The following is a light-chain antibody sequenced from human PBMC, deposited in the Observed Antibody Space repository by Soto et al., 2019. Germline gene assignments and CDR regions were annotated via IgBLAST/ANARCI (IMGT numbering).Light chain of an antibody. J-gene: IGKJ4*01. CDR2: STS. CDR1: QRFGSSN. CDR3: QQYGSSPP. Sequence: EKGLTQSPGTLSLSPGERGTLSCRASQRFGSSNLAWYQQKPGQAPRLLIYSTSSRATGIPDRFSGSGSGTDFTLTISRLEPEDFAVYYCQQYGSSPPFGGGSKVDIK. V-gene: IGKV3-20*01.